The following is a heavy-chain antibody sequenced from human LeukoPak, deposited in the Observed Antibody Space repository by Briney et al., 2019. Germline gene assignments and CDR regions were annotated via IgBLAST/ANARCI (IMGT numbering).Heavy chain of an antibody. D-gene: IGHD3-10*01. Sequence: PGGSLRLSCAASGFTFSSYAMSWVRQAPGKGLEWVSAISGSGGSTYYADSVKGRFTISRDNSKNTLYLQMNSLRAEDTAVYYCAKGKHGITMVRGVIIINDYWGQGTLVTVSS. V-gene: IGHV3-23*01. J-gene: IGHJ4*02. CDR3: AKGKHGITMVRGVIIINDY. CDR1: GFTFSSYA. CDR2: ISGSGGST.